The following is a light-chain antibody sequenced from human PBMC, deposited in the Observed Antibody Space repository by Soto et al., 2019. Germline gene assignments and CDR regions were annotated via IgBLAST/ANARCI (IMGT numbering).Light chain of an antibody. V-gene: IGKV1-39*01. Sequence: DIQMTQSPSSLSASVGDRVTITCRASQSISIYLNWYQQKPGKAPKVLIYAASSLQSGVPSRFSGGGSGTDFTLTISSLQPEYFATYYCQQSYSTPFTFGPGTKVDIK. CDR2: AAS. CDR1: QSISIY. J-gene: IGKJ3*01. CDR3: QQSYSTPFT.